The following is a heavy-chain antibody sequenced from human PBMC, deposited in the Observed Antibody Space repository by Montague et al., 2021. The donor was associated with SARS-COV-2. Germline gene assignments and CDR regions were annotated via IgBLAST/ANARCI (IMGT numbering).Heavy chain of an antibody. Sequence: SETLSLTCTVSGDSIRSYHWTWIRQPPGKGLEWIGRISDSGRTIYNPSLKSRVTISVDTSKNQFFLNLRSMVAADTAIYYCTRDRGIAAADNYYCGMDVWGPGTTVTVSS. CDR3: TRDRGIAAADNYYCGMDV. CDR2: ISDSGRT. D-gene: IGHD6-13*01. CDR1: GDSIRSYH. V-gene: IGHV4-59*13. J-gene: IGHJ6*02.